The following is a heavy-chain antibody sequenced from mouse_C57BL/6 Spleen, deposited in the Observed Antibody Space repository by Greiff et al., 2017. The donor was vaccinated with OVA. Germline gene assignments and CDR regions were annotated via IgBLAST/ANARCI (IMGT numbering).Heavy chain of an antibody. CDR2: INPNNGGT. J-gene: IGHJ2*01. Sequence: VQLQQSGPELVKPGASVKMSCKASGYTFTDYNMHWVKQSHGKSLEWIGYINPNNGGTSYNQKFKGKATLTVNKSSSTAYMELRSLTSEDSAVYYCAREKAYYSNFDYWGQGTTLTVSS. V-gene: IGHV1-22*01. CDR1: GYTFTDYN. D-gene: IGHD2-5*01. CDR3: AREKAYYSNFDY.